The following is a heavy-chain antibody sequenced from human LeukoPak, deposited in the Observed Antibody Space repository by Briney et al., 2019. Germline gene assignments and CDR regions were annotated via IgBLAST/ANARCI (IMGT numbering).Heavy chain of an antibody. V-gene: IGHV4-34*01. Sequence: LETPSLTCAVYGGSFSGYYWSWIRQPPGKGLEWIGEINHSGSTNYNPSLKSRVTISVDTSKNQFSLKLSSVTAADTAVYYCARSYYYGSGPYYYGMDVWGKGTTVTVSS. D-gene: IGHD3-10*01. CDR3: ARSYYYGSGPYYYGMDV. J-gene: IGHJ6*04. CDR2: INHSGST. CDR1: GGSFSGYY.